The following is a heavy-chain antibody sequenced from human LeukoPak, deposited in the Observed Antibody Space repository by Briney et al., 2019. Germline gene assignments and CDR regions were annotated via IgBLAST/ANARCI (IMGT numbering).Heavy chain of an antibody. Sequence: ASVKVSCKASGGTFSSYAISWVRQAPGQGLEWMGWINPNSGGTNYAQKFQGRVTMTRDTSISTAYMELSRLRSDDTAVYYCARVAVAGNRWFDPWGQGTLVTVSS. J-gene: IGHJ5*02. CDR1: GGTFSSYA. V-gene: IGHV1-2*02. CDR2: INPNSGGT. D-gene: IGHD6-19*01. CDR3: ARVAVAGNRWFDP.